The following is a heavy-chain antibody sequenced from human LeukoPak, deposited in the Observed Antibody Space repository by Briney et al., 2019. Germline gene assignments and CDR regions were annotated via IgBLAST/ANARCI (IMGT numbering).Heavy chain of an antibody. Sequence: GGSLRLSCAASGFAFSSYWMSWVRQAPGKGLEWVANIKEDGSEKYYVDSVKGRFTISRDNAKNSLYLQMNSLRAEDTAVYYCASGARDYYDSSGLPDYWGQGTLVTVSS. J-gene: IGHJ4*02. CDR1: GFAFSSYW. CDR2: IKEDGSEK. D-gene: IGHD3-22*01. V-gene: IGHV3-7*01. CDR3: ASGARDYYDSSGLPDY.